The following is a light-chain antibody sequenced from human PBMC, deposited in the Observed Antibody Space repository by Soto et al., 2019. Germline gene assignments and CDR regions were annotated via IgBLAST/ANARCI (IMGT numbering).Light chain of an antibody. Sequence: QSVLTQPPSVSAAPGQKVTISCSGSSSNIGNNYVSWYQQLPGTAPKLLIYDNNKRPSGIPDRFSGSKSGTSATLGITGLQTGDEADYYCGTWDISPSAGVFGGGTKVTVL. V-gene: IGLV1-51*01. CDR3: GTWDISPSAGV. J-gene: IGLJ3*02. CDR1: SSNIGNNY. CDR2: DNN.